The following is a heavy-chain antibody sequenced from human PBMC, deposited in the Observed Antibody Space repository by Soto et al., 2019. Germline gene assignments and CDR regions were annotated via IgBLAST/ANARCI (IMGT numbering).Heavy chain of an antibody. CDR2: IYYSGST. D-gene: IGHD6-19*01. CDR1: GYSISSSNW. J-gene: IGHJ4*02. Sequence: QVQLQESGPGLVKPSDTLSLTCAVSGYSISSSNWWGWIRQPPGKGLEWIGYIYYSGSTYYNPSLKSXXTXSXXTSKNQFSLKLSSVTAVDTAVYYCARKLSGWAFDYWGQGTLVTVSS. V-gene: IGHV4-28*01. CDR3: ARKLSGWAFDY.